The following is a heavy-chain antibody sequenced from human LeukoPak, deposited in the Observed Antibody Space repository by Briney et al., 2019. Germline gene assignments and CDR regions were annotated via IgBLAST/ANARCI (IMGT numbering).Heavy chain of an antibody. Sequence: GGSLRLSCAASGFTFSSYAMSWIRQAPGKGLEWVSVISGSGGSTYYADSVKGRFTISRDNSKNTLYLRMNSLRAEDTAVYYCAKGELSSDAFYFDYWGQGALVTVSS. CDR2: ISGSGGST. J-gene: IGHJ4*02. V-gene: IGHV3-23*01. CDR3: AKGELSSDAFYFDY. D-gene: IGHD1-7*01. CDR1: GFTFSSYA.